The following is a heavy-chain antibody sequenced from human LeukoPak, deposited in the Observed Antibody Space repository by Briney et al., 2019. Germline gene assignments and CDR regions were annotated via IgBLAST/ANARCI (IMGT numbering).Heavy chain of an antibody. D-gene: IGHD5-12*01. CDR2: ISSNSSYI. J-gene: IGHJ4*02. Sequence: GGSLRLSCAASGFTFSSYSMNWVRQAPGKGLEWVSSISSNSSYIYYADSVKGRFTISRDNAKNSLYLQMNSLRAEDTAVYYCARGIVATIGGDYWGQGTLVTVSS. CDR3: ARGIVATIGGDY. V-gene: IGHV3-21*01. CDR1: GFTFSSYS.